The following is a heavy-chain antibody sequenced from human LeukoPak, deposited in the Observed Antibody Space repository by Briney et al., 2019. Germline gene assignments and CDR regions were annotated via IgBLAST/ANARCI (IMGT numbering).Heavy chain of an antibody. V-gene: IGHV3-11*01. Sequence: PGGSLRFSCAASGFTFSDYYMSWIRQAPGKGLEWVSYISSSGSTIYYADSVKGRFTISRDNAKNSLYLQMNSLRAEDTAVYYCASSARSDYYYYGMDVWGQGTTVTVSS. J-gene: IGHJ6*02. CDR3: ASSARSDYYYYGMDV. CDR1: GFTFSDYY. CDR2: ISSSGSTI.